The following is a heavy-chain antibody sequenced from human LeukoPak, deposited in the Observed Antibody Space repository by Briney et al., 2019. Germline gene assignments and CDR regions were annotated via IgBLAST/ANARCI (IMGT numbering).Heavy chain of an antibody. D-gene: IGHD2-21*01. CDR2: INHSGST. CDR3: ARGHILPDY. J-gene: IGHJ4*02. Sequence: SETLSLTCAVYGGSFSGYYWSWIRQPPGKGLEWIGEINHSGSTNYNPSLKSRVTISVDTSKNQFSLKLSSVTAADTAVYYCARGHILPDYWGQGTLVTVSS. CDR1: GGSFSGYY. V-gene: IGHV4-34*01.